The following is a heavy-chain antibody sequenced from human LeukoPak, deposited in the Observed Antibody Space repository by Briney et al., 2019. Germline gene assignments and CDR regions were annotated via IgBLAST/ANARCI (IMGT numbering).Heavy chain of an antibody. Sequence: GASVKVSCKASGYTFTSYGISWVRQAPGQGLEWMGWISAYNGNTNYAQKLQGRVTVTTDTSTSTAYMELRSLRSDDTAVYYCARDQTEYCSGGSCLCDYWGQGTLVTVSS. D-gene: IGHD2-15*01. CDR2: ISAYNGNT. J-gene: IGHJ4*02. CDR1: GYTFTSYG. V-gene: IGHV1-18*01. CDR3: ARDQTEYCSGGSCLCDY.